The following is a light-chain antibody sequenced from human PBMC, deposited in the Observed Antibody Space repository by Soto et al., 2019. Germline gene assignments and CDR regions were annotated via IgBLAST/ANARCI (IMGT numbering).Light chain of an antibody. J-gene: IGLJ1*01. V-gene: IGLV2-11*01. CDR3: CSYAGSYTHV. CDR1: SSDVGGYNY. Sequence: QSALAQPRSVSGSPGQSVTISWTGTSSDVGGYNYVSWYQQHPGKAPKLMIYDVSKRPSGVPDRFSGSKSGNTASLTISGLQAEDEADYYCCSYAGSYTHVFGTGTKVTVL. CDR2: DVS.